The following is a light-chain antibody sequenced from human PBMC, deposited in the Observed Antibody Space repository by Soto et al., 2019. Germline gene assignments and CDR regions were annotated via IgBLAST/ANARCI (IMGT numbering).Light chain of an antibody. CDR3: QLLNVYPLT. CDR1: QDVSSY. J-gene: IGKJ4*01. CDR2: AAS. Sequence: DIQLTQSPSFLSASVGDRVTITCRASQDVSSYLAWYQFKPGKAPKLLIYAASTLQNDVPLRFSGSGSGTDFPLTTTSRQPEDFPTYSGQLLNVYPLTSAGGPRWTSN. V-gene: IGKV1-9*01.